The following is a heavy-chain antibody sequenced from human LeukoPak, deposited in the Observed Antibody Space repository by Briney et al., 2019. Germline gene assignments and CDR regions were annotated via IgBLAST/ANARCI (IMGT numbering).Heavy chain of an antibody. D-gene: IGHD6-19*01. Sequence: GGSLRLSCAASGFXFSDYEINWVRQAPGKGLELVSYISTSGSTKYYADSVKGRFTISRDNAKNSLYLQMNSLRAEDTAVYYCARSWLAVAGPEYWGQGTLVTVSS. CDR3: ARSWLAVAGPEY. CDR1: GFXFSDYE. J-gene: IGHJ4*02. CDR2: ISTSGSTK. V-gene: IGHV3-48*03.